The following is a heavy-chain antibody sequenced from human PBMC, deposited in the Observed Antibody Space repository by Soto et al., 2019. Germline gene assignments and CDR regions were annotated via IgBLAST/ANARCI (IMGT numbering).Heavy chain of an antibody. D-gene: IGHD6-13*01. CDR3: ARSYSSTWYGWFDP. CDR2: IYYSGRT. V-gene: IGHV4-39*01. CDR1: GGSIGSGSYY. J-gene: IGHJ5*02. Sequence: QLQLQESGPGLVKPSETLSLTCTVSGGSIGSGSYYWGWIRQPPGKGLEWIGNIYYSGRTYYNPSLKSRVTISVDTSKNQFSLKLTSVTAADTAVYYCARSYSSTWYGWFDPWGQGTLVTVSS.